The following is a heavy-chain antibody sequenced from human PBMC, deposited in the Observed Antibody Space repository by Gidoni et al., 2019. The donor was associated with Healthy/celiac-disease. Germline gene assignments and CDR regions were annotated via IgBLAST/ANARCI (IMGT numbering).Heavy chain of an antibody. V-gene: IGHV4-31*03. J-gene: IGHJ3*02. CDR3: ARTSGNYYDSSGYYYGGPAFDI. CDR2: IYYSGST. Sequence: QVQLQESGPGLVKPSQTLSLTCSVSGGSIRSGGYYWSWICQHPGKGLEWIGYIYYSGSTYYNPSLKSRVTISVDTSKNQFSLKLSSVTAADTAVYYCARTSGNYYDSSGYYYGGPAFDIWGQGTMVTVSS. CDR1: GGSIRSGGYY. D-gene: IGHD3-22*01.